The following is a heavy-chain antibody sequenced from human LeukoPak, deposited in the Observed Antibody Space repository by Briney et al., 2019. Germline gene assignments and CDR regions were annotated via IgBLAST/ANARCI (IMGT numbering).Heavy chain of an antibody. J-gene: IGHJ4*02. CDR3: ARAHTNRGFDY. CDR2: ISSSSSTI. CDR1: GFTFSSYS. Sequence: GGSLRLSCAASGFTFSSYSMNWVRQAPRKGLEWVSYISSSSSTIYYADSVKGRFTISRDNAKNSLYLQMNSLRAEDTAVYYCARAHTNRGFDYWGQGTLVTVSS. D-gene: IGHD3-10*01. V-gene: IGHV3-48*01.